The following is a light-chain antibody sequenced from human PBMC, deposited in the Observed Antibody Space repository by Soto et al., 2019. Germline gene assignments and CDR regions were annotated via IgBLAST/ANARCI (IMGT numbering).Light chain of an antibody. Sequence: DIQMTQSPSTLSASVGDRVTITCRASQSISSWLAWYQQKPGKAPKLLIYDASRLESGVTSRFSGSGSGTEFTLTISSLQPDDFATYYCQQYNSYPRTFGQGTKVQIK. CDR2: DAS. CDR1: QSISSW. CDR3: QQYNSYPRT. J-gene: IGKJ1*01. V-gene: IGKV1-5*01.